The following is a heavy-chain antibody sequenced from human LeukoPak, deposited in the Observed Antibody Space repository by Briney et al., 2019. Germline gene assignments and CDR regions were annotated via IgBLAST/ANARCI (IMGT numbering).Heavy chain of an antibody. CDR3: ARVLGRQIAVAGDDY. J-gene: IGHJ4*02. CDR2: ISTYNGNT. CDR1: GYTFTDYG. V-gene: IGHV1-18*01. Sequence: GASVKVSCEASGYTFTDYGVHWVRQAPGQGLEWMGWISTYNGNTHYVQNLQDRVAMTTDASTSTAFMELRSLRSDDTAVYYCARVLGRQIAVAGDDYWGQGTLVTVSS. D-gene: IGHD6-19*01.